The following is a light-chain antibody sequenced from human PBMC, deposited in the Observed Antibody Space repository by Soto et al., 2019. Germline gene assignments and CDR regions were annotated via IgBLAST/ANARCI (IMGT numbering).Light chain of an antibody. V-gene: IGKV2D-29*02. J-gene: IGKJ5*01. CDR2: EVS. Sequence: DVVMTQTPLSLSVAPGQPASISCKSSQSLLHITGETFLFWYLQKPGQSPLLLIYEVSTRVSGVPDRFSGSGSGTDFTLEISRVETDDVGIYYCMQSTQLPPTFGQGTRLEIK. CDR3: MQSTQLPPT. CDR1: QSLLHITGETF.